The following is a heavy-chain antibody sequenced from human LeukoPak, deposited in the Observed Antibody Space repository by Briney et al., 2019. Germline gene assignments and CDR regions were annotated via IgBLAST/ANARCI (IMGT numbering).Heavy chain of an antibody. Sequence: SETLSLTCTVSGDSISNGVKYWSWIRQHPGRGLEWIVYIYHSGRSYYNPSLKSRITMSVDTSKNQFSLNLSSVTAADTAVYYCARDQVECTGGTCQSRVGFDFWGQGTLVTVSS. V-gene: IGHV4-31*03. J-gene: IGHJ4*02. CDR2: IYHSGRS. CDR3: ARDQVECTGGTCQSRVGFDF. CDR1: GDSISNGVKY. D-gene: IGHD2-8*02.